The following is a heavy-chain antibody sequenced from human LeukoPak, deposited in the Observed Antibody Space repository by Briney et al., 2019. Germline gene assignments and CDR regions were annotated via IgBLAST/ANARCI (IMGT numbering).Heavy chain of an antibody. J-gene: IGHJ6*02. V-gene: IGHV3-9*01. CDR2: LSWNSGSI. Sequence: GRSLRLSCAASGFTFEDCAIHWVPRSPGKGGEWVSGLSWNSGSIGYADSVKGGFTIHRENPKNSPSLKMNSRRAEETALYYWAKDESTGYYYYYGMDVWGQGTTVTASS. CDR1: GFTFEDCA. CDR3: AKDESTGYYYYYGMDV.